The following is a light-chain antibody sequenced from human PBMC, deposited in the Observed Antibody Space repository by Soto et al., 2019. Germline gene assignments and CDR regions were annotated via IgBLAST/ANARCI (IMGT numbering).Light chain of an antibody. CDR1: QSVSSN. Sequence: EIVMTQSPATLPVSPGERATLSCRASQSVSSNLAWYQQKPGQAPRFLIYGASTRATGIPARFSGSGSGTEFTLTISSLQSEDFAVYYCQQYDNWPLTFGGVTKVEIK. J-gene: IGKJ4*01. V-gene: IGKV3-15*01. CDR2: GAS. CDR3: QQYDNWPLT.